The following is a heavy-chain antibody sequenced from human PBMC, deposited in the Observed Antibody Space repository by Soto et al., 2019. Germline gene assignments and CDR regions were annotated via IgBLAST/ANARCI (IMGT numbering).Heavy chain of an antibody. J-gene: IGHJ4*02. D-gene: IGHD4-17*01. V-gene: IGHV4-31*03. CDR2: ISYSGST. Sequence: QVQLQESGPGLGKPSQTLSLTCPVSGASISSRGFYWTWIRQLPGKALEWIGYISYSGSTNYSPSLKRRLNISIDTSDNHFSLKPTSVTAADTAVYYCARQSTVTGNYYFDSWGQGTLVTVAT. CDR3: ARQSTVTGNYYFDS. CDR1: GASISSRGFY.